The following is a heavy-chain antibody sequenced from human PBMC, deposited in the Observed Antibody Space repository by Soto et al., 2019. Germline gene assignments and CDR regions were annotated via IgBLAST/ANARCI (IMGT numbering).Heavy chain of an antibody. CDR3: ARGGVSDWRRYYFDY. V-gene: IGHV3-33*01. J-gene: IGHJ4*02. CDR1: GFTFSSYG. CDR2: IWYDGSNK. D-gene: IGHD1-1*01. Sequence: GGSLRLSCAASGFTFSSYGMHWVRQTPGKGLDWVAVIWYDGSNKYYADSVKGRFTISRDNSRNTLYLQMNSLRPGDTAVFYCARGGVSDWRRYYFDYWGQGTLVTVSS.